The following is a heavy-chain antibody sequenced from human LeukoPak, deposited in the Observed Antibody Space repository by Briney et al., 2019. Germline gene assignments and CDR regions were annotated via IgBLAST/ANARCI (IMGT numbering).Heavy chain of an antibody. Sequence: GASVKVSCKASGGTSSSYAISWVRQAPGQGLEWMGRIIPILGIANYAQKFQGRVTITADKSTSTAYMELSSLRSEDTAVYYCARDRGPIAAASNWFDPWGQGTLVTVSS. V-gene: IGHV1-69*04. CDR2: IIPILGIA. D-gene: IGHD6-13*01. CDR3: ARDRGPIAAASNWFDP. CDR1: GGTSSSYA. J-gene: IGHJ5*02.